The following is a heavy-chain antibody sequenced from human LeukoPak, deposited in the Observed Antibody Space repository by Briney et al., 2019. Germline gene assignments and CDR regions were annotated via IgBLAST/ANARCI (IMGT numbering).Heavy chain of an antibody. Sequence: SETLSLTCTVSGGSLNSYYRNWMRQSPGKGLEWIGYVFYTGSTNYNPSLKSRVTISADTSKNLFSLKLKSVTAADTAIYSCAKRGHSSGWFIWFDPWGQGALVIVSS. CDR2: VFYTGST. V-gene: IGHV4-59*01. J-gene: IGHJ5*02. CDR1: GGSLNSYY. D-gene: IGHD6-19*01. CDR3: AKRGHSSGWFIWFDP.